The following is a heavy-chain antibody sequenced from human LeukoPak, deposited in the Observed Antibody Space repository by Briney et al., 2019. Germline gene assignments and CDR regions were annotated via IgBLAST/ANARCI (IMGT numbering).Heavy chain of an antibody. Sequence: SVKVSCKASGFTFTSSAMQWVRQARGQRLEWIGWIVVGSGNTNSAQKFQERVTITRDMSTSAAYMELSGLRSEDTAVYYCAATVHYCSGGGCYNHYYGMDVWGRGTTVTVSS. J-gene: IGHJ6*02. V-gene: IGHV1-58*02. D-gene: IGHD2-15*01. CDR3: AATVHYCSGGGCYNHYYGMDV. CDR1: GFTFTSSA. CDR2: IVVGSGNT.